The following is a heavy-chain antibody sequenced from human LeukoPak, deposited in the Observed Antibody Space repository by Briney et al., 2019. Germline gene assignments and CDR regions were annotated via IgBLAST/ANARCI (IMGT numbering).Heavy chain of an antibody. CDR2: ISGSGGST. Sequence: GGSLRLSCAASGFTFSGYAMSWVRQAPGKGREWGSAISGSGGSTYYADSVKGRFTISRDNSKNTLYLQMNSLRAEDTAVYYCATESGTYSGTCFDYWGQGNLVTVSS. J-gene: IGHJ4*02. CDR1: GFTFSGYA. D-gene: IGHD1-26*01. CDR3: ATESGTYSGTCFDY. V-gene: IGHV3-23*01.